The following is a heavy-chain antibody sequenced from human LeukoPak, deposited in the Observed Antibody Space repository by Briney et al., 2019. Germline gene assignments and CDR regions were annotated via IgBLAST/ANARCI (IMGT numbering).Heavy chain of an antibody. V-gene: IGHV3-21*01. Sequence: KPGGSLRLSCTASGFTFSTYSMTWVRQAPGKGLEWASFISSSSTYKYYADSVKGRFTISRDNARNSLSLQMNSLRAEDTAVYYCASPPGRRYVDYYMDVWGKGTTVTVSS. CDR2: ISSSSTYK. CDR1: GFTFSTYS. D-gene: IGHD3-9*01. J-gene: IGHJ6*03. CDR3: ASPPGRRYVDYYMDV.